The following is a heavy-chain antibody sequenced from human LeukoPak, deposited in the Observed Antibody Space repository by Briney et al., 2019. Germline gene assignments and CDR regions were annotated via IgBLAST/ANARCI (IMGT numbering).Heavy chain of an antibody. CDR2: ISAYNGNT. CDR1: GYTFTSYG. V-gene: IGHV1-18*01. Sequence: GASVKVSCKASGYTFTSYGISWVRQAPGQGLEWMGRISAYNGNTNYAQKLQGRVTMTTDTSTSTAYMELRSLRSDDTAVYYCARDLFELWFGELLPFDYWSQGTLVTVSS. CDR3: ARDLFELWFGELLPFDY. J-gene: IGHJ4*02. D-gene: IGHD3-10*01.